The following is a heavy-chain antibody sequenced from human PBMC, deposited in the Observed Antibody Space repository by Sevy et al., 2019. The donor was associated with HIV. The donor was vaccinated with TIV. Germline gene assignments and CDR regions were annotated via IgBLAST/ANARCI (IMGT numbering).Heavy chain of an antibody. V-gene: IGHV3-23*01. CDR1: GISFSNYA. J-gene: IGHJ4*02. CDR2: ISGSGDNT. D-gene: IGHD6-19*01. CDR3: TKDRAVSGEFDY. Sequence: GGCLRLSCAASGISFSNYAMNWVRQAPGKGLEWFSSISGSGDNTYYADSVKGRFTIFRDNSKNRLYLQLNSLRIDDTAVYYCTKDRAVSGEFDYWGQGTLVTVSS.